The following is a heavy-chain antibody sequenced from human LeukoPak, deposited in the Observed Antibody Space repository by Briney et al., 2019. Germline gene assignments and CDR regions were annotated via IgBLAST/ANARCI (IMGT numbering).Heavy chain of an antibody. V-gene: IGHV1-8*03. CDR1: GHTFTSYD. CDR3: ARDTEIVVVPAALISDAFDI. J-gene: IGHJ3*02. D-gene: IGHD2-2*01. Sequence: ASVKVSCKASGHTFTSYDINWVRQATGQGLEWMGWMNPNSGNTGYAQKFQGRVTITRNTSISTAYMELSSLRSEDTAVYYCARDTEIVVVPAALISDAFDIWGQGTMVTVSS. CDR2: MNPNSGNT.